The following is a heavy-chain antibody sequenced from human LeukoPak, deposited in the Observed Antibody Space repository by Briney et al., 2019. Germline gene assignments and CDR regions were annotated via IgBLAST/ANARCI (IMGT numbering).Heavy chain of an antibody. V-gene: IGHV1-2*02. Sequence: ASVKVSCKAPGYTFTGYYMHWVRQAPGQGLEWMGWINPNSGGTNYAQKFQGRVTMTRDTSISTAYMELSRLRSDDTAVYYCARVGTSSGIAVAGPVFDYWGQGTLVTVSS. D-gene: IGHD6-19*01. CDR1: GYTFTGYY. CDR3: ARVGTSSGIAVAGPVFDY. J-gene: IGHJ4*02. CDR2: INPNSGGT.